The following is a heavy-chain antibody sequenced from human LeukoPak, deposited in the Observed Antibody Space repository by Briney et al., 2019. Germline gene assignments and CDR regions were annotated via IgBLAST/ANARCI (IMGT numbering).Heavy chain of an antibody. Sequence: GESLKISCMGSGYMLSQYWIDWVRQLPGRGLEWMGSIYPGDSDTRYSPSFQGQVTISADKSISTAYLQWSSLKASDTAMYYCARLPPAVYGSGSYYNGEYFQHWGQGTLVTVSS. CDR1: GYMLSQYW. D-gene: IGHD3-10*01. CDR3: ARLPPAVYGSGSYYNGEYFQH. V-gene: IGHV5-51*01. CDR2: IYPGDSDT. J-gene: IGHJ1*01.